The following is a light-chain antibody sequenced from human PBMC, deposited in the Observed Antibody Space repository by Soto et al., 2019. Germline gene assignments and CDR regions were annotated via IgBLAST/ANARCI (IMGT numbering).Light chain of an antibody. Sequence: HSVLTQPPSVYAAPGEKVTIFCAGSRSNIGGNSVSWYQQLPGEAPQLIVYNVNGRPSGVPRRFSGSKSGNTASLTVSGLQAVDEADYYCSSYSDTNICVFGTGTKVTVL. CDR3: SSYSDTNICV. CDR2: NVN. CDR1: RSNIGGNS. J-gene: IGLJ1*01. V-gene: IGLV2-8*01.